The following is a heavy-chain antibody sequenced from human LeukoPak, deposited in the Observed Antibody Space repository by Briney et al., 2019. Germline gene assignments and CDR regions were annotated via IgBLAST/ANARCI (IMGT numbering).Heavy chain of an antibody. J-gene: IGHJ4*02. CDR1: GXTFSSHS. CDR3: ARELAGRQDLDY. CDR2: INTRGRST. V-gene: IGHV3-21*01. Sequence: GGSLRLSCVASGXTFSSHSMNWVRQAPGRGLEWVSSINTRGRSTFYRDSVKGRFTISRDNAKSALYLHMNSLRAEDTAVYFCARELAGRQDLDYWGQGTLVTVSS.